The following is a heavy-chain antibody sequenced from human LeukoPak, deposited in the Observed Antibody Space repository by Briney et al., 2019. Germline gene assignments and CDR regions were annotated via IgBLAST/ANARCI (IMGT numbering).Heavy chain of an antibody. CDR3: TTDRYYDNSELQFQH. D-gene: IGHD3-22*01. CDR1: GFTSNNAW. CDR2: IKRETDGGTI. J-gene: IGHJ1*01. Sequence: GGSLRLSCAASGFTSNNAWMSCVRQAPGKGLEWLGRIKRETDGGTIDYAAPVKGRFTISRDDSRNTLYLQMDSLKIEDTAVYYCTTDRYYDNSELQFQHWGQGTLVTVSS. V-gene: IGHV3-15*01.